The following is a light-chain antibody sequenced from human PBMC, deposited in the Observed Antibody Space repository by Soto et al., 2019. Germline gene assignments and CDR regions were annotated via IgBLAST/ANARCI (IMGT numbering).Light chain of an antibody. CDR2: DAS. Sequence: DIQMTQSPSTLSASVGDSVTITCRASQSISSWLAWYQQKPGKAPKLLIYDASSLESGVPSRLSGSGSGTEFTLTISSLQPDDFATYYCQQYNSYSATFGQGTKV. CDR1: QSISSW. V-gene: IGKV1-5*01. CDR3: QQYNSYSAT. J-gene: IGKJ1*01.